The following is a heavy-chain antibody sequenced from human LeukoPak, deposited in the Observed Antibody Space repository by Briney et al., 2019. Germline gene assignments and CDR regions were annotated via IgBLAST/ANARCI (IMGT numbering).Heavy chain of an antibody. Sequence: SETLSLTCTVSGGSVSSSAYYWGWIHQPPGKGLEWIASIYYSGSTYYNPSLRSRLTISLDTSKNQFSLKLSSVTAADTAVYYCARDQYSYGSDAFDIWGQGTMVTVSS. D-gene: IGHD3-16*01. V-gene: IGHV4-39*07. CDR1: GGSVSSSAYY. CDR2: IYYSGST. J-gene: IGHJ3*02. CDR3: ARDQYSYGSDAFDI.